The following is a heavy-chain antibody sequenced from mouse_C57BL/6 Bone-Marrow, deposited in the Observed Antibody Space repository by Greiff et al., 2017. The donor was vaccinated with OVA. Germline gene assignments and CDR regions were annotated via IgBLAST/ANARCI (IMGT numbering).Heavy chain of an antibody. D-gene: IGHD1-1*01. Sequence: QVQLKQPGAELVKPGASVKLSCKASGYTFTIYWMHWVKQRPGQGLEWIGMIHPNSGSTNYNEKFKSKATLTVDKSSSTAYMQLSSLTSEDSAVYYCASDTTVAPGFDVWGTGTTVTVSS. V-gene: IGHV1-64*01. CDR1: GYTFTIYW. CDR3: ASDTTVAPGFDV. CDR2: IHPNSGST. J-gene: IGHJ1*03.